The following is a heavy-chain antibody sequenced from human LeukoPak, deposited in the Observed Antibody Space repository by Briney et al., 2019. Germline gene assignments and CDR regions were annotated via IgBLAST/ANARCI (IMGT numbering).Heavy chain of an antibody. CDR3: ARVRLKRFGELLNYYGMDV. Sequence: ASVKVSCKASGYTFTSYYMHWVRQAPGQGLEWMGIINPSGGSTSYAQKFQGRVTMTRDTSTSTVYMELSSLRSEDTAVYYCARVRLKRFGELLNYYGMDVWGQGTTVTVSS. D-gene: IGHD3-10*01. J-gene: IGHJ6*02. V-gene: IGHV1-46*01. CDR2: INPSGGST. CDR1: GYTFTSYY.